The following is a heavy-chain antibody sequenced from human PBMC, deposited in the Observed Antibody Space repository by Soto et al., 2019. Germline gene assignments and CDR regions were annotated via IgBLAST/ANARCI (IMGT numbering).Heavy chain of an antibody. J-gene: IGHJ4*02. D-gene: IGHD3-22*01. V-gene: IGHV3-33*01. Sequence: QVQLVESGGGVVQPGRSLRLTCAASGFTFSSYGMHWVRQAPGKGLEWVAVIWYDGSNKYYADSVKGRFTISRDNSKNTLYLQMNSLRAEDTAVYYCARERQYYYDSSGSPDYWGQGTLVTVSS. CDR1: GFTFSSYG. CDR3: ARERQYYYDSSGSPDY. CDR2: IWYDGSNK.